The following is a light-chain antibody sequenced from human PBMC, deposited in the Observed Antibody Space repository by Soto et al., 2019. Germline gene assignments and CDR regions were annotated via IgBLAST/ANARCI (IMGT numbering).Light chain of an antibody. CDR3: QQSYSTLPYT. Sequence: DIQMTQSPSSLSASVGDRVTITCRASQSISSSLNWYQQKPGKAPKLLIYAASSLQSGVPSRFSGSGSGTGFTLTISSLQPEDFATYYCQQSYSTLPYTFGQGTRLENK. CDR1: QSISSS. V-gene: IGKV1-39*01. CDR2: AAS. J-gene: IGKJ5*01.